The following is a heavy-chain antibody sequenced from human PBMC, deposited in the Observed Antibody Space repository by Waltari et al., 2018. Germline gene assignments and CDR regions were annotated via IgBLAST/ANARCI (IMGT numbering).Heavy chain of an antibody. CDR1: GGSISRSSYY. Sequence: QLQLQESGPGLVKPSETLSLTCTVSGGSISRSSYYWGWTRPPPGKGLEWIGSIYYSGSTYYNPSLKSRVTISVDTSKNQFSLKLSSVTAADTAVYYCASDSSGYYYHDAFDIWGQGTMVTVSS. D-gene: IGHD3-22*01. V-gene: IGHV4-39*07. CDR2: IYYSGST. J-gene: IGHJ3*02. CDR3: ASDSSGYYYHDAFDI.